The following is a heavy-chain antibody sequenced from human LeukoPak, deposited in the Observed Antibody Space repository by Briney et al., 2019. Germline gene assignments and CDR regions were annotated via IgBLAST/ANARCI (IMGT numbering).Heavy chain of an antibody. J-gene: IGHJ4*02. D-gene: IGHD3-22*01. CDR2: IKQDGNEK. CDR3: AREVTWPSITMIVVGPYYFDY. V-gene: IGHV3-7*01. CDR1: GFTFSSYW. Sequence: GGSLRLSCAAPGFTFSSYWMSWVRQAPGKGLEWVANIKQDGNEKYYVDSVKGRFTISRDNAKNSLYLQINSLRAEDTAVYYCAREVTWPSITMIVVGPYYFDYWGQGTLVTVSS.